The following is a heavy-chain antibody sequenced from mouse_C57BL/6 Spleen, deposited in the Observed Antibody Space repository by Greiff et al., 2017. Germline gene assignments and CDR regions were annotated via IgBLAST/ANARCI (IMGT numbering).Heavy chain of an antibody. CDR1: GYTLTDYE. CDR2: IDPETGGT. V-gene: IGHV1-15*01. Sequence: QVQLQQSGAELVRPGASVTLSCKASGYTLTDYEMHWVKQTPVHGLEWIGAIDPETGGTAYNQKFKGKAILTADKSSSTAYMELRSLTSEDSAVYYCTSNYYGNFYWGQGTTLTVSS. D-gene: IGHD2-1*01. CDR3: TSNYYGNFY. J-gene: IGHJ2*01.